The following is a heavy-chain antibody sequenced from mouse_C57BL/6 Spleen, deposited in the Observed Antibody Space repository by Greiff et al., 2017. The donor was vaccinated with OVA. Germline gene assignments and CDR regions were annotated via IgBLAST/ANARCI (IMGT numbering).Heavy chain of an antibody. CDR3: ARSYYGEDRYFDY. V-gene: IGHV2-2*01. J-gene: IGHJ2*01. CDR1: GFLLTSYG. CDR2: LWSGGST. D-gene: IGHD1-1*01. Sequence: VQLQQSGPGLVQPSQSLSITCTVSGFLLTSYGVHWVRQSQGKGLEWLGVLWSGGSTDYNGAFISRLSISKDNSKSQVFFKMNSRQADDTAIYNCARSYYGEDRYFDYWGQCTTHTVSS.